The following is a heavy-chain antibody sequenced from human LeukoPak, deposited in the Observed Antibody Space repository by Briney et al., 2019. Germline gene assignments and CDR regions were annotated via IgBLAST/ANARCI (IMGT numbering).Heavy chain of an antibody. V-gene: IGHV3-21*01. D-gene: IGHD1-26*01. CDR3: ARVLAGAMPFGFDY. Sequence: GGSLRLSCAASGFTFSSYSMNWVCQAPGNGLEWVSSIISSSSYIYYADSVKGRFTISRDNAKNSLYLQMNSLRAEDTAVYYCARVLAGAMPFGFDYWGQGTLVTVSS. CDR1: GFTFSSYS. CDR2: IISSSSYI. J-gene: IGHJ4*02.